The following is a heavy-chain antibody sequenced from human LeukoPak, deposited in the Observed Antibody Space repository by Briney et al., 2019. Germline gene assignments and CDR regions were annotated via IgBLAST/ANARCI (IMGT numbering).Heavy chain of an antibody. V-gene: IGHV1-18*01. J-gene: IGHJ4*02. Sequence: ASVKVSCKASGGTFSSYAIIWVRQAPGQGLEWMGWISDYNGNTNYAQNFQGRVTMTTDTSTSTAYMELRSLRSDDTAVYYCTREGILAGVDYWGQGTLVTVSS. CDR3: TREGILAGVDY. D-gene: IGHD6-13*01. CDR1: GGTFSSYA. CDR2: ISDYNGNT.